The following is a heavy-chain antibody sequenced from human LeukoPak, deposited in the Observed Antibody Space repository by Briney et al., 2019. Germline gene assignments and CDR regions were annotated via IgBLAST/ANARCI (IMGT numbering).Heavy chain of an antibody. J-gene: IGHJ4*02. CDR1: GGSISSYY. CDR3: ARVGYVDEAFDN. Sequence: SETLSLTCTVSGGSISSYYWSWIRQPPGKGLEWIGYIYYSGSTNYNPSLKSRVTISVDTSKNQFSLKLSSVTAADTALYYCARVGYVDEAFDNWGQGVLVTVSS. D-gene: IGHD3-16*01. CDR2: IYYSGST. V-gene: IGHV4-59*01.